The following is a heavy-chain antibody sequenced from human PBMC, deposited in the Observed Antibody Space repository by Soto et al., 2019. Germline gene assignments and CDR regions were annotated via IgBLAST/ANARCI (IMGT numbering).Heavy chain of an antibody. CDR1: GYTFTSYD. Sequence: QVQLVQSGAEVKKPGASVKVSCKASGYTFTSYDINWVRQATGQGLEWMGWMNPNSGNTGYAQKFQGRVTMTRNTSISTAYMELSSLRSEDTAVYYCARPRGYSGYDVRYYFDFWGQGTLVTVSS. V-gene: IGHV1-8*01. CDR2: MNPNSGNT. J-gene: IGHJ4*02. D-gene: IGHD5-12*01. CDR3: ARPRGYSGYDVRYYFDF.